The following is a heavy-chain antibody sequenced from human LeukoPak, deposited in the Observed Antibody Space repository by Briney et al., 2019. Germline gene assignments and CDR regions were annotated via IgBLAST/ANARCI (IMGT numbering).Heavy chain of an antibody. CDR1: GGSISSSGYY. CDR3: ARLRDGRWLLEY. Sequence: PSETLSLTCTASGGSISSSGYYWGWIRQPPGKGLEWIASINYSGTTYYNPSLKSRVTISEDRSKNQFSLKLSSVTAADTAVYYCARLRDGRWLLEYWGQGTLVTVSS. CDR2: INYSGTT. D-gene: IGHD5-24*01. J-gene: IGHJ4*01. V-gene: IGHV4-39*01.